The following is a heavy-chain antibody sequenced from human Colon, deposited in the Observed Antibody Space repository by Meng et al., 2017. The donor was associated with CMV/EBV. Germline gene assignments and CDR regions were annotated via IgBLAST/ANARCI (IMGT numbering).Heavy chain of an antibody. Sequence: KASGYTFTDYYIHWVRQAPGQGLEWMGWINPKSGGTDYAQKFQGRVTMTRDTSISTAYMEMSRLSSDDTAVYFCARARFAPWEFFDFWGQGTLVTVSS. J-gene: IGHJ4*02. CDR3: ARARFAPWEFFDF. V-gene: IGHV1-2*02. CDR2: INPKSGGT. CDR1: GYTFTDYY. D-gene: IGHD1-26*01.